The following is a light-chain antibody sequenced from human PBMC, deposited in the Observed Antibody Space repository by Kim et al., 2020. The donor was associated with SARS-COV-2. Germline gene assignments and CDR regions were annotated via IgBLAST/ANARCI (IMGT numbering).Light chain of an antibody. Sequence: QSVLTQPPSVSVAPGQKVTISCSGSSSNIGSHHVSWYQQVPGTAPKLLIYDNNKRPSGIPDRFSGSKSGTSATLGITGPQTGDEADYYCGTWDTSLNAGVFGGGTQLTVL. CDR1: SSNIGSHH. CDR2: DNN. CDR3: GTWDTSLNAGV. J-gene: IGLJ3*02. V-gene: IGLV1-51*01.